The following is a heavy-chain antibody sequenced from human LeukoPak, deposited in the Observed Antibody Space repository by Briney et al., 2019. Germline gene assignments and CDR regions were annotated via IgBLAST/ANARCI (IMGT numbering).Heavy chain of an antibody. J-gene: IGHJ3*02. V-gene: IGHV3-30-3*01. D-gene: IGHD3-22*01. CDR2: ISYDGSNK. Sequence: GGSLRLSCAASGFTFSSYAMSWVRQAPGKGLEWVAVISYDGSNKYYADSVKGRFTISRDNSKNTLYLQMNSLRAEDTAVYYCAKDSVYYDSSGPGDAFDIWGQGTMVTVSS. CDR3: AKDSVYYDSSGPGDAFDI. CDR1: GFTFSSYA.